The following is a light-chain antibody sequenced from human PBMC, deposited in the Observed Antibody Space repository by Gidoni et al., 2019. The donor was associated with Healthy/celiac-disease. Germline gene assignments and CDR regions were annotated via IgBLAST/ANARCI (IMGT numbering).Light chain of an antibody. V-gene: IGKV1-33*01. CDR3: QQYDNLPLT. Sequence: DIQMTQSPSSLSASVGDRVTITCQASQDISNYLNWYHQKPGKAPKLLIYDASNLETGVPSSFSGSGSGTDFTFTISSLQPEYIATYYFQQYDNLPLTFGGGTKVEIK. CDR2: DAS. CDR1: QDISNY. J-gene: IGKJ4*01.